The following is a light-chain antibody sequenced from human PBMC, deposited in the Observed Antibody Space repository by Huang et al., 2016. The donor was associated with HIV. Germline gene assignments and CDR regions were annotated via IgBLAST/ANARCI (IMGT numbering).Light chain of an antibody. V-gene: IGKV3D-15*01. CDR1: QCISNN. Sequence: EIVMTQSPATLSVSPGERVPLACRAGQCISNNLAWYPQKPGQSPRLLFYAASTRATGIPARFSGSGSETEFTLTINSLQSEDFAVYYCQQYNSWPRTFGQGTKVEIK. CDR2: AAS. CDR3: QQYNSWPRT. J-gene: IGKJ1*01.